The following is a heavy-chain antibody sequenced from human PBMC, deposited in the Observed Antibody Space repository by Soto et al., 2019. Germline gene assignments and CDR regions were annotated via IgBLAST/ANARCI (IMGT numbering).Heavy chain of an antibody. D-gene: IGHD1-20*01. V-gene: IGHV3-53*01. CDR3: ARGITGTTFDY. Sequence: GGSLRLSCIPSGFIVSHNYMSWVRQAPGTGLEWVSVIYSSGATYHADSVKGRFTISRDDSKNTLYLQMNSLRAEDTAVYYCARGITGTTFDYWGQGTLVTVSS. CDR2: IYSSGAT. CDR1: GFIVSHNY. J-gene: IGHJ4*02.